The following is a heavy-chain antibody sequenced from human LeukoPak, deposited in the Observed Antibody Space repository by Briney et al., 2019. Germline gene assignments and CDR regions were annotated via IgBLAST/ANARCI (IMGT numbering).Heavy chain of an antibody. V-gene: IGHV3-23*01. CDR3: AKGWARLHLWLITYFVC. Sequence: GGSLRLSCRASRFTFSSYAMSWVRQAPGKGLEWVSTISGSGGSTHYADSVKGRFTISRDNSKNTLYLQMNSLRADDTAVYYWAKGWARLHLWLITYFVCWGQGTLVTVSS. CDR2: ISGSGGST. D-gene: IGHD5-18*01. J-gene: IGHJ4*02. CDR1: RFTFSSYA.